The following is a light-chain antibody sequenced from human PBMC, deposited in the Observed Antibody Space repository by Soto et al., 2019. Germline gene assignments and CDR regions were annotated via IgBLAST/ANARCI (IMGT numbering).Light chain of an antibody. CDR2: VNSDGSH. CDR3: QTWGAGIQV. V-gene: IGLV4-69*01. J-gene: IGLJ2*01. CDR1: SGHSSYA. Sequence: QAVVTQSPSASASLGASVKLTCTLSSGHSSYAIAWHQQQPEKGPRYLVTVNSDGSHRKGDGIPDRFSGSSSGAERYLTISSLQSEDEADYYCQTWGAGIQVFGGGTKLTVL.